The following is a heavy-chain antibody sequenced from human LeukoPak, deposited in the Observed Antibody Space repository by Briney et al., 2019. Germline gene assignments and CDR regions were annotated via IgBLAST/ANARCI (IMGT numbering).Heavy chain of an antibody. CDR2: INIDGSST. V-gene: IGHV3-74*01. Sequence: PGGSLRLSCAASGFTFSSYWMHWVRQAPGKGLVWVSRINIDGSSTTYADSVKGRFTISRDNSKNTLYLQMNSLRAEDTAVFYCAKDREYSGSYRPGPTRYYYGMDVWGQGTTVTVSS. D-gene: IGHD1-26*01. J-gene: IGHJ6*02. CDR1: GFTFSSYW. CDR3: AKDREYSGSYRPGPTRYYYGMDV.